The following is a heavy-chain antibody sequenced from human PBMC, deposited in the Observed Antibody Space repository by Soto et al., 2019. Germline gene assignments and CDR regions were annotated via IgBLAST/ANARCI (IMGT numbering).Heavy chain of an antibody. Sequence: SETLSLTCIVSGGSISSYYWSWIRQPPGKGLEWIGYIYYSGSTNYNPSLKSRVTISVDTSKNQFSLKLNSVTAADTAVYYCAKRYSGYDDAFDIWGQGTMVTVS. CDR3: AKRYSGYDDAFDI. CDR2: IYYSGST. CDR1: GGSISSYY. D-gene: IGHD5-12*01. J-gene: IGHJ3*02. V-gene: IGHV4-59*08.